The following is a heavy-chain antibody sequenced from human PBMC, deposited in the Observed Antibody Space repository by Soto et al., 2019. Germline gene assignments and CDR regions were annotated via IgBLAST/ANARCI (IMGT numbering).Heavy chain of an antibody. Sequence: QVQLVESGGGVVQPGRSLRLSCAASGFTFSSYGMHWVRQAPGKGLEWVAVISYDGSNKYYADSVKGRFTISRDNSKNPLYLQMNSLRAEDTAVYYCASGGYYGDHVRAFDIWGQGTMVTVSS. D-gene: IGHD4-17*01. J-gene: IGHJ3*02. CDR2: ISYDGSNK. CDR1: GFTFSSYG. V-gene: IGHV3-30*03. CDR3: ASGGYYGDHVRAFDI.